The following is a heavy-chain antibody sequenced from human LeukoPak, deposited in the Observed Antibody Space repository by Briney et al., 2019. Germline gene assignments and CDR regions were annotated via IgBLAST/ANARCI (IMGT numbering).Heavy chain of an antibody. CDR1: GGSISSYY. Sequence: SETLSLTCTVSGGSISSYYWSWIRQPAGKGLEWIGRIYTSGSTNYNPSLKSRVTMSVDTSKNQFSLKLSSVTAADTAVYYCARDPTTIVGAKDAFDIWGQGTMVTVSS. J-gene: IGHJ3*02. D-gene: IGHD1-26*01. CDR3: ARDPTTIVGAKDAFDI. V-gene: IGHV4-4*07. CDR2: IYTSGST.